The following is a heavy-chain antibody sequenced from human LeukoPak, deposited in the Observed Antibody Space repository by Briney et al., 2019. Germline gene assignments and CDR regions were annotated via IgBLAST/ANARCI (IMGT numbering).Heavy chain of an antibody. CDR1: GFTFSDRD. V-gene: IGHV3-72*01. CDR2: SRNKAKSHTT. J-gene: IGHJ6*02. D-gene: IGHD5-18*01. Sequence: GESLKISCAASGFTFSDRDMDWVRQAPGKGLEWVGRSRNKAKSHTTEYAASVKGRFTISRDNSNNSVWLQMNSLKTEDTAVYYCALWSYYYYGLDVWGQGTTVTVSS. CDR3: ALWSYYYYGLDV.